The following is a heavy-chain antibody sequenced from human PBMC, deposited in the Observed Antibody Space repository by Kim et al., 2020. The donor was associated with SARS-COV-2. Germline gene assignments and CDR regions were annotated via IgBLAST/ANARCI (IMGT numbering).Heavy chain of an antibody. J-gene: IGHJ4*02. CDR3: ARDTTRYKKRGGYEAAGY. Sequence: ASVKVSCKASGYTFTSYAMNWVRQAPGQGLEWMGWINTNTGNPTYAQGFTGRFVFSLDTSVSTAYLQICSLKAEDTAVYYCARDTTRYKKRGGYEAAGYWGQGTLVTVSS. CDR2: INTNTGNP. CDR1: GYTFTSYA. V-gene: IGHV7-4-1*01. D-gene: IGHD5-12*01.